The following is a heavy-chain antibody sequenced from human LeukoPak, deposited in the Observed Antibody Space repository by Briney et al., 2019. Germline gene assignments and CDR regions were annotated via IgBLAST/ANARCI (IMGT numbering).Heavy chain of an antibody. CDR3: ARISTAYYFDY. CDR1: GASISSYF. CDR2: IYTTGST. V-gene: IGHV4-4*07. Sequence: SETLSLTCTVSGASISSYFWSWIRQPAGKGLEWTGRIYTTGSTNYNPSLKSRLTMSVDTSKNQFSLKLSSVTAADTAVYYCARISTAYYFDYWGQGTLVTVSS. J-gene: IGHJ4*02.